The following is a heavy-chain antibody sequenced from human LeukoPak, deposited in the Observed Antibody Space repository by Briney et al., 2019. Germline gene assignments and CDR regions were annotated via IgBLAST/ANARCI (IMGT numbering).Heavy chain of an antibody. CDR3: ARGYSNYYYYMDV. CDR1: GDSISSGDYY. CDR2: ISSSGST. J-gene: IGHJ6*03. Sequence: SETLSLTCTVSGDSISSGDYYWSWIRQPAGKGLEWIGRISSSGSTNYNPSLRSRVTISVDTSKNQFSLKLSSVTAADTAVYYCARGYSNYYYYMDVWGKGTTVTVSS. D-gene: IGHD4-11*01. V-gene: IGHV4-61*02.